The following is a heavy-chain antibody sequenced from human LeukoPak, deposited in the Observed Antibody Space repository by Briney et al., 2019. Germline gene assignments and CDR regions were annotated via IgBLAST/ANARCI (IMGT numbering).Heavy chain of an antibody. Sequence: ASVKVSCKASGYTFTGYYMHWVRQAPGQGPEWMGWINPNDGDTNYAQKFQGRVTMTRDTSISTAYMEVSRLRSDDTAVYYCARDTQIAPYAFDIWGQGTMVTVSS. V-gene: IGHV1-2*02. CDR1: GYTFTGYY. D-gene: IGHD2-15*01. J-gene: IGHJ3*02. CDR3: ARDTQIAPYAFDI. CDR2: INPNDGDT.